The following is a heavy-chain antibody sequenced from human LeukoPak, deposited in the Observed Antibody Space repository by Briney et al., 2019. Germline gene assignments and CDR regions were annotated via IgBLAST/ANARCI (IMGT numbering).Heavy chain of an antibody. J-gene: IGHJ4*02. Sequence: GASVKVSCKASGYTFTSYGISWVRQAPGQGLEWMGWISAYNGNTNYAQKLQGRVTMTTDTSTSTAYMELRSLRSDDTAVYYCATTYYDILTGYARKTIFDYWGQGTLVTVSS. CDR1: GYTFTSYG. CDR3: ATTYYDILTGYARKTIFDY. V-gene: IGHV1-18*01. D-gene: IGHD3-9*01. CDR2: ISAYNGNT.